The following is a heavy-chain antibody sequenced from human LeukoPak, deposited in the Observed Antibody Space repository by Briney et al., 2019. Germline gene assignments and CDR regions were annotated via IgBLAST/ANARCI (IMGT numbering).Heavy chain of an antibody. CDR1: GYILTNNW. CDR2: IYPGNSDT. D-gene: IGHD2-15*01. J-gene: IGHJ3*02. Sequence: GESLKISCKISGYILTNNWIGWVRQVPGKGLEWMGLIYPGNSDTKYSPSFQGQVTISADKSISTAYLQWSSLKASDTAMYYCASPAVAAIPYAFDIWGQGTMVTVSS. CDR3: ASPAVAAIPYAFDI. V-gene: IGHV5-51*01.